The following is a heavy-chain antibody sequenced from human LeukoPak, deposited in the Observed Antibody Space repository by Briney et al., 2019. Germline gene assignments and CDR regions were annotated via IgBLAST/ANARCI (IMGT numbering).Heavy chain of an antibody. Sequence: SETLSLTCTVSGGSISSYYWNWIRQPPGKELEWIGYMYYSGSTNYNPSLKSRVTISVDTSKNQFSLKLNSVTAADTAVYYCAREGKLGYCSSSSCYSYFDLWGRGTLVTVSS. V-gene: IGHV4-59*12. D-gene: IGHD2-2*02. J-gene: IGHJ2*01. CDR1: GGSISSYY. CDR2: MYYSGST. CDR3: AREGKLGYCSSSSCYSYFDL.